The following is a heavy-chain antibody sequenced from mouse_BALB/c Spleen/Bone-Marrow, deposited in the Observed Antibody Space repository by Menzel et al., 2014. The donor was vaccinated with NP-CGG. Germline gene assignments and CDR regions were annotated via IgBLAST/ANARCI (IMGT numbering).Heavy chain of an antibody. Sequence: DVKLVESGGGLVQPGGSLRLSCATSGFTFTDYYMSWVRQPPGKALEWLGFIRYKANGYTTEYSASVKGRFTISRDNSQSILYLQMNTLRAEDSATYYCARDDYYAMDYWGQGTSVTVSS. V-gene: IGHV7-3*02. CDR1: GFTFTDYY. J-gene: IGHJ4*01. CDR3: ARDDYYAMDY. CDR2: IRYKANGYTT.